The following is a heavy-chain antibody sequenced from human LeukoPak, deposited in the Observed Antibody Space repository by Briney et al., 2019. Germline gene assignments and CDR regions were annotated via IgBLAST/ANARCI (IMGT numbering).Heavy chain of an antibody. CDR2: INHSGST. J-gene: IGHJ4*02. V-gene: IGHV4-34*01. CDR1: GGSLISYY. Sequence: SETLSLTCAVYGGSLISYYWSWIRQPAEGWLEWIGEINHSGSTNYNPTLKSRVTISVDTSKNQFSLKLSSVTAADTAVYYCAREEGGSYRFDYWGQGTLVTVSS. D-gene: IGHD1-26*01. CDR3: AREEGGSYRFDY.